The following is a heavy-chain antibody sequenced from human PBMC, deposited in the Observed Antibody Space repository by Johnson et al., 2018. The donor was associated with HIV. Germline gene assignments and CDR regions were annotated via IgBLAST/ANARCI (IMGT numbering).Heavy chain of an antibody. CDR3: ARRARDTSTWLGGSLNAFDI. D-gene: IGHD6-13*01. V-gene: IGHV3-64*07. CDR1: GFTLSSYV. J-gene: IGHJ3*02. Sequence: VQLVESGGGVVQPGRSLRLSCTASGFTLSSYVMHWVRQAPRKGLEYVSAISSSGDRAYYADSVKGRFVMSRDNSQNTVYLQMGSLRPEDMAVYYCARRARDTSTWLGGSLNAFDIWGQGTMVTVSS. CDR2: ISSSGDRA.